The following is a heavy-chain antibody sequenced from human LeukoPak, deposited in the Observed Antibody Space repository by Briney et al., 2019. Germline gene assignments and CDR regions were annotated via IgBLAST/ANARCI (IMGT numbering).Heavy chain of an antibody. D-gene: IGHD4-11*01. CDR3: ARFNPYYSNTDY. Sequence: ASETLSLTCTVSGGSISSGDYYWSWIRQPPGKGLEWIGYIYYSGSTYYNPSLKSRVTISVGTSKNQFSLKLSSVTAADTAVYYCARFNPYYSNTDYWGQGTLVTVSS. V-gene: IGHV4-30-4*08. CDR2: IYYSGST. J-gene: IGHJ4*02. CDR1: GGSISSGDYY.